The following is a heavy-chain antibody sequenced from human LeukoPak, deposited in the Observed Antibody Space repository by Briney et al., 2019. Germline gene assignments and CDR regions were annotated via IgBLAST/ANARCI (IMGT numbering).Heavy chain of an antibody. J-gene: IGHJ4*01. CDR1: GFIFSTYW. Sequence: GGSLRLSCAASGFIFSTYWMSWVRQAPGKGLEWEATIRQDGSETHYVGSVRGRFTISRDNAKNSLYLQVNSLRAEDTAVYYCVRGCGRASCPYFFDSWGHGSLVTVSS. V-gene: IGHV3-7*01. D-gene: IGHD2-2*01. CDR2: IRQDGSET. CDR3: VRGCGRASCPYFFDS.